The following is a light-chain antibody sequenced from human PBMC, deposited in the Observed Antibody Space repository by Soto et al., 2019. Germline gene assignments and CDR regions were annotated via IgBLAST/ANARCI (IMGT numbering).Light chain of an antibody. J-gene: IGLJ3*02. CDR3: NSYTSSSARV. V-gene: IGLV2-14*01. CDR2: EVS. Sequence: QSALTQPASVSGSPGQSITISCTGTSSDVGGYNFVSWYQQHPGKAPKLIIYEVSHRPSGVSNRFSGSKSGNTASLTISGLQAEDEGDYYCNSYTSSSARVFGGGTKLTVL. CDR1: SSDVGGYNF.